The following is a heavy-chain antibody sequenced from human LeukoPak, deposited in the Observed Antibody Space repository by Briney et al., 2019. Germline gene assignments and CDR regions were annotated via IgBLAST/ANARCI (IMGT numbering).Heavy chain of an antibody. CDR2: INHSGST. V-gene: IGHV4-34*01. CDR3: ARLGVRYSTSSWWFDP. CDR1: GGSFSGYY. Sequence: PSETLSLTCAVYGGSFSGYYWSWIRQPPGKGLEWNGEINHSGSTNYNPSLKSRVTISVDTSKNQFSLNLKSVTAADTAVYYCARLGVRYSTSSWWFDPWGQGILVTVSS. D-gene: IGHD6-6*01. J-gene: IGHJ5*02.